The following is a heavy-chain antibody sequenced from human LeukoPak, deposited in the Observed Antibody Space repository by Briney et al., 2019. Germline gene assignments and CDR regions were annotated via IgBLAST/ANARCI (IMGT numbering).Heavy chain of an antibody. CDR2: MSYSGST. Sequence: PSETLSLTCTVSGDSINDYDWSWIRQPPGEGLEWIGYMSYSGSTNYNPSLKSRVTISVDTSNRQFSLKLSSVTAADTAVYYCARSPPIIVATILSAFDIWGQGTMVTVSS. J-gene: IGHJ3*02. V-gene: IGHV4-59*01. D-gene: IGHD5-12*01. CDR3: ARSPPIIVATILSAFDI. CDR1: GDSINDYD.